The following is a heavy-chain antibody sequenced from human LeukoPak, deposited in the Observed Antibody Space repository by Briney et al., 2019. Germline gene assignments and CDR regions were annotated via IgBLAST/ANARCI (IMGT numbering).Heavy chain of an antibody. Sequence: SETLSLTCTVSGGSISSGGYCWSWIRQHPGKGLEWIGYIYYSGSTYYNPSLKSRVTISVDTSKNQFSLKLSSVTAADAAVYYCARGDFMAPGYYWGQGTLVTVSS. J-gene: IGHJ4*02. CDR2: IYYSGST. D-gene: IGHD3-10*01. V-gene: IGHV4-31*03. CDR1: GGSISSGGYC. CDR3: ARGDFMAPGYY.